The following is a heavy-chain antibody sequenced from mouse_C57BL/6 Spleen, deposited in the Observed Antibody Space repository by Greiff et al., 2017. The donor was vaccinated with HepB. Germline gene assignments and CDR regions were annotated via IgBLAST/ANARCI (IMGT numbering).Heavy chain of an antibody. CDR3: AREGTTVVFDY. V-gene: IGHV5-4*01. D-gene: IGHD1-1*01. CDR2: ISDGGSYT. Sequence: LVESGGGLVKPGGSLKLSCAASGFTFSSYAMSWVRQTPEKRLEWVATISDGGSYTYYPDNVKGRFTISRDNAKNNLYLQMSHLKSEDTAMYYCAREGTTVVFDYWGQGTTLTVSS. J-gene: IGHJ2*01. CDR1: GFTFSSYA.